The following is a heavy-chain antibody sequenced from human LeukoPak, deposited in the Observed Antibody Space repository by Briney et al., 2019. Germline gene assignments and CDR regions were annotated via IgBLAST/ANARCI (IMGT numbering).Heavy chain of an antibody. CDR3: TTRACHAGGCSSSFYYYYGLRF. J-gene: IGHJ6*02. Sequence: SVKVSCKASGNSISNYAVSWVRQAPGQGFEWVGGIIPIFGTADYAQKFQGRVTITADQSTSTTYMALSSLKSEDTATYYCTTRACHAGGCSSSFYYYYGLRFWGQGTTVSVSS. D-gene: IGHD3-16*01. V-gene: IGHV1-69*13. CDR2: IIPIFGTA. CDR1: GNSISNYA.